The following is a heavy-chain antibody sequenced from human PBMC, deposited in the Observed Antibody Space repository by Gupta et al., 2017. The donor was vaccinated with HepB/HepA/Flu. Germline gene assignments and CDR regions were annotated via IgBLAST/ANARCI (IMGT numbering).Heavy chain of an antibody. Sequence: QVQLQESGPGLVKPSGTLSLTCAVSGGPISSSNWWSWVRQPPGKGLEWIGEIYHSGSTNYNPSLKSRVTISVDKSKNQFSLKLSSVTAADTAVYYCARESYPGLGYCSGGSCYPTRTTSQCMDVWGQGTTVTVSS. J-gene: IGHJ6*02. CDR2: IYHSGST. CDR1: GGPISSSNW. CDR3: ARESYPGLGYCSGGSCYPTRTTSQCMDV. V-gene: IGHV4-4*02. D-gene: IGHD2-15*01.